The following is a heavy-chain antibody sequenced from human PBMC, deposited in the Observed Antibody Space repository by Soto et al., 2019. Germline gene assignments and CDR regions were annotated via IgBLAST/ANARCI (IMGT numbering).Heavy chain of an antibody. V-gene: IGHV4-31*03. J-gene: IGHJ5*02. CDR1: GYSITAGGYY. Sequence: SETLSLTCFVSGYSITAGGYYWSWIRHHPGKGLEWIGSFYSSGSIIYNPSLRSRVSISGDTSSNQFSMSLTSVTAADTARYYCARMYSSGSGWFHPWGQGTLVTVPQ. CDR3: ARMYSSGSGWFHP. CDR2: FYSSGSI. D-gene: IGHD6-19*01.